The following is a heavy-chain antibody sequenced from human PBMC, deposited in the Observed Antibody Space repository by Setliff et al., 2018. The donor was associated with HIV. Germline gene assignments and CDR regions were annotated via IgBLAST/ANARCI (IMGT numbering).Heavy chain of an antibody. CDR1: GGSFSDYY. CDR3: ARVSTTYWYSIPTFYYYYMDV. D-gene: IGHD2-15*01. V-gene: IGHV4-34*01. CDR2: INHSGRT. Sequence: PSETLSLTCAVYGGSFSDYYWSWIRQPPGKGLEWIGEINHSGRTIQSPSLGSRVTISVDTSKNQFSLKLRSVTAADTAMYYCARVSTTYWYSIPTFYYYYMDVWGKGTKVTSP. J-gene: IGHJ6*03.